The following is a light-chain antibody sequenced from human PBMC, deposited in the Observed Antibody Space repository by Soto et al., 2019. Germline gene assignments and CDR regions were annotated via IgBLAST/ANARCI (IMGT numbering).Light chain of an antibody. CDR1: QSVSSSY. CDR3: QQYGSSPRT. Sequence: EIELTQSPGTLSLSPGERATLSCRASQSVSSSYLAWYQQKPGQAPRLLIYGASSRATGIPDRFSGSGSGTDFTLTISRLEPEDLAVYYCQQYGSSPRTFGQGTKREIK. V-gene: IGKV3-20*01. CDR2: GAS. J-gene: IGKJ2*01.